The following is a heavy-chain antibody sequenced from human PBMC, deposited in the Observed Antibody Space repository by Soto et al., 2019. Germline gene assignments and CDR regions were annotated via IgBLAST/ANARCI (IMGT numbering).Heavy chain of an antibody. D-gene: IGHD6-6*01. CDR1: GGSFSGYY. Sequence: QVQLQQWGAGLLKPSETLSLTCAVYGGSFSGYYWSWIRQPPGKGLEWIGGINHSGSTNYNPSLKSRVTISVDTSKNQFSLKLSSVTAADTAVYYCARGGQRRAARPKGFDYWGQGTLVTVSS. J-gene: IGHJ4*02. CDR2: INHSGST. V-gene: IGHV4-34*01. CDR3: ARGGQRRAARPKGFDY.